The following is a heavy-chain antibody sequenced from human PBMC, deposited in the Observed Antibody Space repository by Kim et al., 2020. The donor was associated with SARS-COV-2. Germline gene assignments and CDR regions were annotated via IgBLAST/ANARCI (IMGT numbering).Heavy chain of an antibody. Sequence: TNYAQKCQERVTITRDMSTSTAYMELSSLRSEDTAVYYCAAVMVRGVDDYWGQGTLVTVSS. J-gene: IGHJ4*02. V-gene: IGHV1-58*01. CDR2: T. D-gene: IGHD3-10*01. CDR3: AAVMVRGVDDY.